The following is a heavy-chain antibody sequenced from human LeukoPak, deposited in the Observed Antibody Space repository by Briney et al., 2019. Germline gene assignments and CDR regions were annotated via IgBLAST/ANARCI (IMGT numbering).Heavy chain of an antibody. CDR2: IKEDGTET. V-gene: IGHV3-7*03. D-gene: IGHD5-24*01. CDR1: GFTFSSYW. J-gene: IGHJ4*02. Sequence: GGFLRLSCEASGFTFSSYWMSWVRQAPGKGLEWVANIKEDGTETYYVDSVKGRFTISRDNAKNSLYLQMNSLRVEDTAVYYCAKEGRSLQTYWGQGTLVTVSS. CDR3: AKEGRSLQTY.